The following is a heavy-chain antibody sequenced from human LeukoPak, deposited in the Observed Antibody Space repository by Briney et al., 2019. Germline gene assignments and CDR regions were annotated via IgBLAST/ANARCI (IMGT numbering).Heavy chain of an antibody. Sequence: SETLSLTCTVSGGSISSGDYYWNWIRQHPAKGLEWIGYIYYSGSTYQNPSLKSRLSISVDTSKNQFSLKLSSVTAADTAVYYCARDSGSGYHPFGYWGQGTLVTVSS. CDR2: IYYSGST. J-gene: IGHJ4*02. V-gene: IGHV4-31*03. CDR3: ARDSGSGYHPFGY. D-gene: IGHD3-22*01. CDR1: GGSISSGDYY.